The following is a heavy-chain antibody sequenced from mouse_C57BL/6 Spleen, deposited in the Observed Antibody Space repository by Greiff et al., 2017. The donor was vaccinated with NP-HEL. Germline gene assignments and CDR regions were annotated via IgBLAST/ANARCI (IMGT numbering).Heavy chain of an antibody. V-gene: IGHV5-4*01. CDR1: GFTFSSYA. CDR2: ISDGGSYT. J-gene: IGHJ2*01. D-gene: IGHD1-1*01. CDR3: ARDTPYYYGSSYGVYFDY. Sequence: EVMLVESGGGLVKPGGSLKLSCAASGFTFSSYAMSWVRQTPEKRLEWVATISDGGSYTYYPDNVKGRFTISRDNAKNNLYLQMSHLKSEDTAMYYCARDTPYYYGSSYGVYFDYWGQGTTLTVSS.